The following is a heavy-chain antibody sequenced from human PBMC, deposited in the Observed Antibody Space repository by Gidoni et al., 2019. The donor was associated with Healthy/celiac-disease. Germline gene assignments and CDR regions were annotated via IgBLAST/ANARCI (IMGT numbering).Heavy chain of an antibody. CDR2: IYYSGST. CDR1: GGSISSSSYY. CDR3: ARGDIVATIRSGGIDY. J-gene: IGHJ4*02. D-gene: IGHD5-12*01. Sequence: QLQLQESGPGLVKPSEPLSLTCTVSGGSISSSSYYWGWIRQPPGKGLEWIGSIYYSGSTYYNPSLKGRVTISVDTSKNQFSLKLSSVTAADTAVYYCARGDIVATIRSGGIDYWGQGTLVTVSS. V-gene: IGHV4-39*01.